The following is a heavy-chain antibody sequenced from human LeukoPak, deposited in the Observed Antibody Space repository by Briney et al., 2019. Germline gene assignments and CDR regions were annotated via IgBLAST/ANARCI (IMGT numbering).Heavy chain of an antibody. J-gene: IGHJ3*02. V-gene: IGHV4-39*01. CDR2: IYYSGST. D-gene: IGHD5-24*01. CDR3: ASSRDGYKEGAFDI. CDR1: GGSISSSSYY. Sequence: SETLSLTCTVSGGSISSSSYYWGWIRQPPGKGLEWIGSIYYSGSTYYNPSLKSRVTISVDTSKNQFSLKLSSVSAADTAVYYCASSRDGYKEGAFDIWGQGTMVTVSS.